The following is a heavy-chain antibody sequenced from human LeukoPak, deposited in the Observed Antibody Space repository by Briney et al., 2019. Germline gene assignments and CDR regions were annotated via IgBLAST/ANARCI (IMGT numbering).Heavy chain of an antibody. Sequence: PSETLSLTCTVSGGSISSSSYYWGWIRQPPGKGLEWIGSIYYSGSTYYNPSLKSRVTISVDTSKNQFSLKLSSVTAADTAVYYCARAFPTAARFGNWFDPWGQGTLVTVSS. CDR3: ARAFPTAARFGNWFDP. D-gene: IGHD6-13*01. CDR1: GGSISSSSYY. J-gene: IGHJ5*02. CDR2: IYYSGST. V-gene: IGHV4-39*07.